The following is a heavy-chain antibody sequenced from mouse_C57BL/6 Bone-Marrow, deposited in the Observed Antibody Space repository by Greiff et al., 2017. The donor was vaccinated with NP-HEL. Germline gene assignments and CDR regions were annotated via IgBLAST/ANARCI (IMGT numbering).Heavy chain of an antibody. CDR3: AREGHNWPLDY. Sequence: QVQLQQPGAELVKPGASVKLSCKASGYTFTSYWLHWVKQRPGQGLEWIGMIHPNSGSTNYNEKFKSKATLTVDKSSSTAYMQLSSLTSEDSAVYYCAREGHNWPLDYWGQGTTLTVSS. CDR1: GYTFTSYW. CDR2: IHPNSGST. D-gene: IGHD6-1*01. V-gene: IGHV1-64*01. J-gene: IGHJ2*01.